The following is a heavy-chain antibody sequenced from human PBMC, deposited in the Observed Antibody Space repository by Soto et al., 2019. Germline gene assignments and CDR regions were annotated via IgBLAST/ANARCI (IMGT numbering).Heavy chain of an antibody. CDR1: GYAFTTYG. V-gene: IGHV1-18*01. Sequence: QVHLVQSGAEVKKPGASVKVSCKGSGYAFTTYGITWVRQAPGQGLEWMGWISAHSGNTNYAQKLQGRVTVTRDTSTSTAYMELMCLRSDDTAVYYCGRGRDGDYWGQGALVTVPS. D-gene: IGHD6-6*01. CDR2: ISAHSGNT. J-gene: IGHJ4*02. CDR3: GRGRDGDY.